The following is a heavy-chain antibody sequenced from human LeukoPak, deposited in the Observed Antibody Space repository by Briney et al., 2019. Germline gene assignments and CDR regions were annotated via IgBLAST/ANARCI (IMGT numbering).Heavy chain of an antibody. J-gene: IGHJ3*02. CDR2: INPSSGST. Sequence: GASVKVSCKASGYTFTSYYMHWVRHAPGQGLEWMGIINPSSGSTSYAQKFQGRVTMTRDTSTSTVYMELSSLRSEDTAVNYCARGLLGGVAFDIWGQGTMVTVSS. D-gene: IGHD2-15*01. CDR3: ARGLLGGVAFDI. V-gene: IGHV1-46*03. CDR1: GYTFTSYY.